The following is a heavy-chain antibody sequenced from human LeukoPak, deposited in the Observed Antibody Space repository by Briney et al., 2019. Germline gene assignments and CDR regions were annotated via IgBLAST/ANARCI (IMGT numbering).Heavy chain of an antibody. CDR3: ARELIYGNDAFDI. D-gene: IGHD3-16*01. CDR1: GLTFSGYW. Sequence: GGSLRLSCAASGLTFSGYWMHWVRQAPGKGLVWVSRINNDGNITTYADSAKGRFTISRDNAKNTLYLQMKSLRAEDTAVYYCARELIYGNDAFDIWGQGTMVTVSS. V-gene: IGHV3-74*03. CDR2: INNDGNIT. J-gene: IGHJ3*02.